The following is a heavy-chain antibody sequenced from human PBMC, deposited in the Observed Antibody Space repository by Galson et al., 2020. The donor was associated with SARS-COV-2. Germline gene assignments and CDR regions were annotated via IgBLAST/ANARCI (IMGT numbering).Heavy chain of an antibody. CDR1: GASISSSDYY. CDR2: TYFVGST. CDR3: ARHPHRGSYYGGFDY. Sequence: SETLSLTCTASGASISSSDYYWAWIRQSPGKGLERIGSTYFVGSTYHNPSLKSRVNLFVDTSKNQVSLMVSSVTATDTAVYYCARHPHRGSYYGGFDYWGQGTLVTVSS. J-gene: IGHJ4*02. V-gene: IGHV4-39*01. D-gene: IGHD1-26*01.